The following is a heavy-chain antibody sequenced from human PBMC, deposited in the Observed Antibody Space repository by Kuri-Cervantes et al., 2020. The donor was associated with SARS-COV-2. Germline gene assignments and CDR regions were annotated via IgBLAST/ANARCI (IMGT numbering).Heavy chain of an antibody. D-gene: IGHD6-13*01. CDR3: PGRVGKQLARGGFDY. Sequence: SETLSLNCTVSRGSIDRSPYYGGWIRQPRGKGLERIGSIYYSGCSHYTPSFKSRVTMSVDTSKNQFSLQLSSVTAADTAVYYCPGRVGKQLARGGFDYWGQGTLVTVSS. CDR1: RGSIDRSPYY. CDR2: IYYSGCS. V-gene: IGHV4-39*01. J-gene: IGHJ4*02.